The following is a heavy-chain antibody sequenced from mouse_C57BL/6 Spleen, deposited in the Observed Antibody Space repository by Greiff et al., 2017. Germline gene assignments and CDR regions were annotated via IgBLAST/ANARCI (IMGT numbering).Heavy chain of an antibody. J-gene: IGHJ4*01. CDR1: GYTFTSYW. CDR2: IDPSDSYT. V-gene: IGHV1-69*01. D-gene: IGHD2-1*01. CDR3: ARSYYDAMDY. Sequence: QVQLQQPGAELVMPGASVKLSCKASGYTFTSYWMHWVKQRPGQGLEWIGEIDPSDSYTNYNQKFKGKSTLTVYKSSSTAYMQLSSLTSEDSAVYYCARSYYDAMDYWGQGTSVTVSS.